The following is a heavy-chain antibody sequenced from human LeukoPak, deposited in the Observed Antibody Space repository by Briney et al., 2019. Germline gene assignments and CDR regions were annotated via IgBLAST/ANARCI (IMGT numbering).Heavy chain of an antibody. CDR3: ARDWNGSGKAAINYYYYYYMDV. J-gene: IGHJ6*03. Sequence: PSETLSLTCTVSGAPISSYYWSWIRQPPGKGLEWIGYIYYSGSTNYNPSLKSRVTISVDTSKNQFSLKLSSVTAADTAVYYCARDWNGSGKAAINYYYYYYMDVWGKGTTVTVSS. V-gene: IGHV4-59*01. CDR2: IYYSGST. CDR1: GAPISSYY. D-gene: IGHD3-10*01.